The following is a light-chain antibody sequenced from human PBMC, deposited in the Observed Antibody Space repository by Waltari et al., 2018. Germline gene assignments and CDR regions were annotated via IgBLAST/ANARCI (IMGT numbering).Light chain of an antibody. CDR2: WAS. CDR1: QSVLYNSNNKNY. V-gene: IGKV4-1*01. CDR3: QQYVVIPWT. Sequence: DIVMTQSPDSLSVSLGERAIINCKSSQSVLYNSNNKNYLAWYQQKPGQHPKLLIYWASTRELGVPDRFSGSGSGTDFTLTINSLQAEDVAVYYCQQYVVIPWTFGQGTKVEVK. J-gene: IGKJ1*01.